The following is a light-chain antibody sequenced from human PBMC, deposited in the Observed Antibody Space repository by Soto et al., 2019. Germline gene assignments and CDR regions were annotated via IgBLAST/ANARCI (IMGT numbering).Light chain of an antibody. CDR1: ARDIGDYNY. V-gene: IGLV2-11*01. Sequence: QSALTQPPSASGSLGHSVTISCTGTARDIGDYNYVAWYQQHPGKAPKLMIYDVSKRPSGVPDRFSGSKSGNTASLTISGLQAEDEADYYCCSYVGSYSYVFGIGTKLTVL. CDR2: DVS. J-gene: IGLJ1*01. CDR3: CSYVGSYSYV.